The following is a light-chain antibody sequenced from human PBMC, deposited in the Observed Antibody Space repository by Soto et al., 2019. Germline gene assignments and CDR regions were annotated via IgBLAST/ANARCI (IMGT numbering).Light chain of an antibody. V-gene: IGKV1-39*01. J-gene: IGKJ2*01. Sequence: DIQMTQSPSSLSASVGDRVTITCRASQSISSFLNWYQQKPGKAPNLLIYGASSLQSGVPSRFSGSGSGTHFTLTISSLQPEDFTTYYCQRSYSSLTFGQGTKLEIK. CDR3: QRSYSSLT. CDR1: QSISSF. CDR2: GAS.